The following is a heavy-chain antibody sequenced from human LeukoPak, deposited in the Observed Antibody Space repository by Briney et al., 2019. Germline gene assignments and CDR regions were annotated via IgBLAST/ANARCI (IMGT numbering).Heavy chain of an antibody. D-gene: IGHD3-22*01. V-gene: IGHV4-34*01. CDR3: ARDAGYYDSSGYFDY. CDR2: INHSGST. J-gene: IGHJ4*02. Sequence: SETLSLTCAVYGGSFSGYYWSWIRQPPGKGLEWIGEINHSGSTNYNPSLKSRVTISADTSENQFALKLTSVTAADTAVYYCARDAGYYDSSGYFDYWGQGILVSVS. CDR1: GGSFSGYY.